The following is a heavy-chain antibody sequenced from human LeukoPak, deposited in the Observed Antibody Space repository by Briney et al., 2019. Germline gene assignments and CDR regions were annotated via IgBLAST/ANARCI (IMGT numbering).Heavy chain of an antibody. V-gene: IGHV3-23*01. D-gene: IGHD5-12*01. CDR2: ISGSGSRT. CDR3: AKDPGYSGYGYFDY. CDR1: GFTFSSYA. Sequence: GGSLRLSCAASGFTFSSYAMSWVRQAPGKGLEWVSAISGSGSRTYYADSVKGRFTISRDNSKITLYLQMNSLRAEDTAVFYCAKDPGYSGYGYFDYWGQGTLVTVSS. J-gene: IGHJ4*02.